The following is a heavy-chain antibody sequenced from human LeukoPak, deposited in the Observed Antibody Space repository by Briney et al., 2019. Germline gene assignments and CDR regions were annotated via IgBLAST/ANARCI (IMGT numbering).Heavy chain of an antibody. CDR3: ARSTSSWFYVDF. D-gene: IGHD6-13*01. J-gene: IGHJ4*02. CDR2: IRYDGSNK. V-gene: IGHV3-30*02. CDR1: GFTFSNYG. Sequence: SLRLSCAASGFTFSNYGMHSVRQAPGKGLEWVACIRYDGSNKDYADSVKGRFTISRDNSKNTLYLQMNSLRPEDAAVYYCARSTSSWFYVDFWGQGTLVTVSS.